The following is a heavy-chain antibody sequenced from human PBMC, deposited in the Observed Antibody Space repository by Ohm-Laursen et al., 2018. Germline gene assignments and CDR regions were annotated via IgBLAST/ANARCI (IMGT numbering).Heavy chain of an antibody. J-gene: IGHJ3*02. Sequence: SETLSLTCIVSGGSISGYYWSWIRQPPGKGLEWIGEINHSGSTNYNPSLKSRFTISVDTSKNQFSLKLSSVTAADTAVYYCATSTRVTAMVNPNAFDIWGQGTMVTVSS. CDR3: ATSTRVTAMVNPNAFDI. V-gene: IGHV4-34*01. CDR2: INHSGST. CDR1: GGSISGYY. D-gene: IGHD5-18*01.